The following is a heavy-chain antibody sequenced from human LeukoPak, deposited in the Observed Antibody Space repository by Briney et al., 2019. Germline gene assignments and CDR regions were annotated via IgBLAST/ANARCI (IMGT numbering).Heavy chain of an antibody. CDR2: ISSSGSSI. CDR3: ARDRVGDSWSDYSDY. CDR1: GITFRDYE. J-gene: IGHJ4*02. V-gene: IGHV3-48*03. D-gene: IGHD3-3*01. Sequence: GGSLRLSCAASGITFRDYEMNWVRQAPGKGLEWVSYISSSGSSIHYADSVKGRFTVSRDNAKNSLYLQMNSLRAEDTAVYYCARDRVGDSWSDYSDYWGQGTLVTVSS.